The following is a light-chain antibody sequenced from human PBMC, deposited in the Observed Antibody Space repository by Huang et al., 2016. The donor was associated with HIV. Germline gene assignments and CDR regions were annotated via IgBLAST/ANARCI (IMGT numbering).Light chain of an antibody. CDR2: DAS. CDR1: QRVSSY. CDR3: QQRSNWPRMYT. Sequence: EIVLTQSPATLSLSPGERATLSCRASQRVSSYLAWYQQKPGQAPRRLIYDASNRATGIPARFSGSGSGTDFTLTISSLEPEDFAVYYCQQRSNWPRMYTFGQGTKLEIK. V-gene: IGKV3-11*01. J-gene: IGKJ2*01.